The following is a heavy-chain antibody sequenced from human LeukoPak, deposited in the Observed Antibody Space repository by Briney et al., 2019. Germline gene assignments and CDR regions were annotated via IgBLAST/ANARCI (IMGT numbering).Heavy chain of an antibody. J-gene: IGHJ6*02. CDR1: GYTFINYD. CDR3: ARDGGPPRTFRYNGLDV. CDR2: ISTYNGNT. Sequence: ASVKVSCKASGYTFINYDISWVRRAPGHGLERMGWISTYNGNTNYALELQGRVTMTTDRSTSTAYMEVRSLRSDDTAVYYCARDGGPPRTFRYNGLDVWGQGTTVTVSS. D-gene: IGHD2-21*01. V-gene: IGHV1-18*01.